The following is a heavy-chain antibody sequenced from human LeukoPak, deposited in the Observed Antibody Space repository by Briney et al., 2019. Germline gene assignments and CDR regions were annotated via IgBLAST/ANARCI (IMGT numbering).Heavy chain of an antibody. Sequence: GGSLRLSCAASRFDFKTYEMNWVRQAPGKGLEWISYISGRNIINYADSVKGRFTISRDNAKNSLYLQMNSLRAEDTAVYYCARVGSVTTGWFDPWGQGTLVTVSS. V-gene: IGHV3-48*03. CDR2: ISGRNII. J-gene: IGHJ5*02. CDR3: ARVGSVTTGWFDP. D-gene: IGHD4-11*01. CDR1: RFDFKTYE.